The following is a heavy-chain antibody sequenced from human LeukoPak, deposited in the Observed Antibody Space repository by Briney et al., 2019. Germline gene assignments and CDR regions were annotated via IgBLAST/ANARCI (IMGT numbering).Heavy chain of an antibody. CDR3: ARHPSNYGSWFDP. CDR2: IYYSGST. V-gene: IGHV4-59*08. Sequence: SETLSLTCTVSGGSISSYYWSWIRQPPGKGLEWIGYIYYSGSTNYNPSLKSRVTISVDTSKNQFSLKLSSVTAADTAVHYCARHPSNYGSWFDPWGQGTLVTVSS. D-gene: IGHD4-17*01. J-gene: IGHJ5*02. CDR1: GGSISSYY.